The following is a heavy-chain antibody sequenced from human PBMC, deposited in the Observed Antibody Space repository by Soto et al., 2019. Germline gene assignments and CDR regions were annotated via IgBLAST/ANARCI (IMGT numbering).Heavy chain of an antibody. Sequence: PGGSLRLSCAASGFTFSSYSMNWVRQAPGKGLEWVSSISSSSSYIYYADSVKGRFTISRDNAKNSLYLQMNSLRAEDTAVYYCARDLPNPAGFDYWGRGTLVTVSS. CDR1: GFTFSSYS. V-gene: IGHV3-21*01. CDR3: ARDLPNPAGFDY. J-gene: IGHJ4*02. CDR2: ISSSSSYI. D-gene: IGHD2-2*01.